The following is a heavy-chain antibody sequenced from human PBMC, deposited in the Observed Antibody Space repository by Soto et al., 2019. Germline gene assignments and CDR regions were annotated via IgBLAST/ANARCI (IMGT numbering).Heavy chain of an antibody. J-gene: IGHJ4*02. V-gene: IGHV1-3*01. CDR1: GYTFTSYA. D-gene: IGHD6-19*01. CDR2: INAGNGNT. CDR3: ARGAAVAEGGLDY. Sequence: ASVKVSCKASGYTFTSYAMHWVRQAPGQRLEWMGWINAGNGNTKYSQKFQGRVTITRDTSASTAYMELSSLRSEDTAVYYCARGAAVAEGGLDYWGQGTLVTVSS.